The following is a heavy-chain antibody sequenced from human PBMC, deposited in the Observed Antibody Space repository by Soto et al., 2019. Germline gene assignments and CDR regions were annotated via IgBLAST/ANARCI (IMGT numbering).Heavy chain of an antibody. CDR2: IKQDGSEK. V-gene: IGHV3-7*01. Sequence: GGSLRLSCAASGFTFSSYWMSWVRQAPGKGLEWVANIKQDGSEKYYVNSEKGRFTISRDNAKNSLYLQMNSLRAEDTAVYYCARDQESIAVDNHDAFDIWGQGTMVTVSS. J-gene: IGHJ3*02. D-gene: IGHD6-19*01. CDR1: GFTFSSYW. CDR3: ARDQESIAVDNHDAFDI.